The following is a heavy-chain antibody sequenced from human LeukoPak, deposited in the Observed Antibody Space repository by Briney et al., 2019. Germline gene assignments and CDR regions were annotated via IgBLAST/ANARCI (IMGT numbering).Heavy chain of an antibody. J-gene: IGHJ6*03. V-gene: IGHV1-2*02. Sequence: ASVKVSCKASGYTFTGYYMHWVRQAPGQGLEWMGWINPDSGDTKYAQKFQGRVTMTRDTSISTAYMELSRLRSDDTAVYYCARDGNSSPFYYYYYMDVWGKGTTVTVSS. CDR1: GYTFTGYY. CDR2: INPDSGDT. D-gene: IGHD6-19*01. CDR3: ARDGNSSPFYYYYYMDV.